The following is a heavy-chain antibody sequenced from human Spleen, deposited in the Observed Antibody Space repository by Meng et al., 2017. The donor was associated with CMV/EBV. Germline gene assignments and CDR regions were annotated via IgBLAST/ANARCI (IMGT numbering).Heavy chain of an antibody. CDR3: AREGSNWYHYFDF. J-gene: IGHJ4*02. CDR1: GFTFDDFP. Sequence: GESLKISCAASGFTFDDFPMHWVRQATGKGLEWVAVISYDGTDDYYPDSLKGRFTISRDNSRNMVYLQMDSLRPEDTAVYYCAREGSNWYHYFDFWGQGTLVTVSS. V-gene: IGHV3-30-3*01. D-gene: IGHD6-13*01. CDR2: ISYDGTDD.